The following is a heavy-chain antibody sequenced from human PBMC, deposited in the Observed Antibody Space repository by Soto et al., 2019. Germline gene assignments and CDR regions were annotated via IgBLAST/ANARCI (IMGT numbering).Heavy chain of an antibody. CDR3: ARDRSFGYGAFDI. Sequence: PSEPQSLTNTVSGGSISNSSYYWSWIRQPPGKGLEWIGSIYYSGSTYYNPSLKSRVTISVDTSKNQFSLKLNSVTAADTAVYYCARDRSFGYGAFDIWGQGTMVTVSS. J-gene: IGHJ3*02. D-gene: IGHD5-18*01. CDR1: GGSISNSSYY. CDR2: IYYSGST. V-gene: IGHV4-39*07.